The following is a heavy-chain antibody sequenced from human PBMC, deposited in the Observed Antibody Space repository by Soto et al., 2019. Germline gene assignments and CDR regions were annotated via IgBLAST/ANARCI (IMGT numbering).Heavy chain of an antibody. J-gene: IGHJ3*02. CDR2: ISYHGSNK. Sequence: QVQLVESGGGVVQPGRSLRLSCAASGFTFSNYGMHWVRQAPGKGLEWVAVISYHGSNKYYAGSVKGRFTVSRDNSKNTLYLQRNRLRAEDTAVYYGAKEDDYGHRRKAFYIWGQGTMVTVSS. CDR1: GFTFSNYG. V-gene: IGHV3-30*18. CDR3: AKEDDYGHRRKAFYI. D-gene: IGHD4-17*01.